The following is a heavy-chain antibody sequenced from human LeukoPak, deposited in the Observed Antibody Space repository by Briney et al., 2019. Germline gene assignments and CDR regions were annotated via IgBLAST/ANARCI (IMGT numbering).Heavy chain of an antibody. CDR3: ARDWRTNAESWIDY. CDR1: GYTFTGYY. V-gene: IGHV1-2*02. D-gene: IGHD2-8*01. CDR2: INPNSGGT. J-gene: IGHJ4*02. Sequence: ASVKVSCKASGYTFTGYYMHWVRQAPGQGLEWMGWINPNSGGTNYAQKFLGRVTMTTDTSTSTAFMELRNLRSVDTAVYYCARDWRTNAESWIDYWGQGTLVTVSS.